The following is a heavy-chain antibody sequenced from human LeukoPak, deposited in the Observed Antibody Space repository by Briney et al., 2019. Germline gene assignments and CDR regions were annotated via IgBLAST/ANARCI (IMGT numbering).Heavy chain of an antibody. CDR3: AKDPTEQRLGYYFDC. CDR1: GFTFSSYG. V-gene: IGHV3-30*18. Sequence: PGGSLTLSCAASGFTFSSYGVHWVRQAPGKGLEWVAVISYDGSNKYYADSVKGRFTISRDNSKNTLYLQMNSLRAEDTAVYYCAKDPTEQRLGYYFDCGGQGTLVTVSS. J-gene: IGHJ4*02. D-gene: IGHD6-25*01. CDR2: ISYDGSNK.